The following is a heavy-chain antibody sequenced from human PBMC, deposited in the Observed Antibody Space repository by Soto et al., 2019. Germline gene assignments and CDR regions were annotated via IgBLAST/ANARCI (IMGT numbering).Heavy chain of an antibody. CDR1: GGTFSSYA. V-gene: IGHV1-69*13. D-gene: IGHD3-3*01. CDR2: IIPIFGTA. Sequence: SVKVSCKASGGTFSSYAISWVRQAPGQGLKWMGGIIPIFGTANYAQKFQGRVTITADESTSTAYMELSSLRSEDTAVYYCARDRVGIRFLEWLPSAYYYGMDVWGQGTTVTVSS. J-gene: IGHJ6*02. CDR3: ARDRVGIRFLEWLPSAYYYGMDV.